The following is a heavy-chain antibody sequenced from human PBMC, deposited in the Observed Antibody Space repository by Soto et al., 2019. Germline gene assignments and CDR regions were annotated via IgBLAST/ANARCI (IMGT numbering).Heavy chain of an antibody. D-gene: IGHD4-17*01. CDR1: GFDFSTYA. CDR3: AQDWPATSSVTSDF. J-gene: IGHJ4*02. Sequence: EVHLLESGGALVQPGGSLRLSCAPSGFDFSTYAMTWVRQAQGKGLEWVSGIINSGATTYYADSVKGRFTISRDNSRSALYLQTNSLRVDDTAMYYCAQDWPATSSVTSDFWGQGTRVSVSS. V-gene: IGHV3-23*01. CDR2: IINSGATT.